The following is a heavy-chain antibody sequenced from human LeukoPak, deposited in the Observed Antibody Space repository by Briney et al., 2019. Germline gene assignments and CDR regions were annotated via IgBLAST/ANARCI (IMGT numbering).Heavy chain of an antibody. CDR2: IWYDGSNK. D-gene: IGHD5-24*01. J-gene: IGHJ4*02. Sequence: PGRSLRLSCAAPGFTYSSYGMHWVRQAPGKGLEWVAVIWYDGSNKYYADSVKGRFTISRDNSKNTLYLQMNSLRAEDTAVYYCARGMAREFDYWGQGTLVTVSS. CDR1: GFTYSSYG. V-gene: IGHV3-33*01. CDR3: ARGMAREFDY.